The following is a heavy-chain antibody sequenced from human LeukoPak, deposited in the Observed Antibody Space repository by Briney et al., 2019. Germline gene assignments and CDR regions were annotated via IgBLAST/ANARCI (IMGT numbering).Heavy chain of an antibody. J-gene: IGHJ4*02. CDR2: IIPTLGIA. V-gene: IGHV1-69*02. CDR3: ARGLYDSSGYYTTFYYFDY. D-gene: IGHD3-22*01. CDR1: GGTFSSYT. Sequence: GSSVKVSCKASGGTFSSYTISWVRQAPGQGLEWMGRIIPTLGIANYAQKFQGRVTITADKSTSTAYMELSSLRSEDTAVYYCARGLYDSSGYYTTFYYFDYWGQGTLVTVSS.